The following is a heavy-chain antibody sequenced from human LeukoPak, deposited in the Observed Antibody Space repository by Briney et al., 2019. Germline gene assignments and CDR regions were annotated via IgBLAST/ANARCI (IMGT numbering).Heavy chain of an antibody. CDR2: IIPIFGTA. Sequence: PGASVKVSCKASGGTFSSYAISWVRQAPGQGLEWMGGIIPIFGTANYAQKFQGRVTITADKSTSTAYMELSSLRSEDTAVYYCARDFGGGIVVVPAARESRFDPWGQGTLVTVSS. V-gene: IGHV1-69*06. J-gene: IGHJ5*02. D-gene: IGHD2-2*01. CDR1: GGTFSSYA. CDR3: ARDFGGGIVVVPAARESRFDP.